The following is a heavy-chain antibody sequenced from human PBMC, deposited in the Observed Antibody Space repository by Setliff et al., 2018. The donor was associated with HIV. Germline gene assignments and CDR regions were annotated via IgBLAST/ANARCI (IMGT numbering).Heavy chain of an antibody. CDR2: INTGNGNT. CDR3: ARDRVPKRGYTYREPDFDS. V-gene: IGHV1-3*04. Sequence: ASVKVSCKASGYTFTSHAIHWVRQAPGQRLEWMGWINTGNGNTKYSHKFQDRVSITRDTSASTGYMEVISLRPEDTAVYYCARDRVPKRGYTYREPDFDSWGQGTLVTVSS. D-gene: IGHD3-16*02. J-gene: IGHJ4*02. CDR1: GYTFTSHA.